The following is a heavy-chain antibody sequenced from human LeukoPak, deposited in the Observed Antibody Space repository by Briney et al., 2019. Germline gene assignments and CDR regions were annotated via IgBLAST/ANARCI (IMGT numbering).Heavy chain of an antibody. CDR2: IYPRGGST. CDR1: GYTFTSNY. Sequence: ASVKVFCKASGYTFTSNYIHWVRQAPGQGLEWMGMIYPRGGSTSYAQKFQGRVTVTRDTSTSTVHMELSGLRSEDTAVYYCARDQEGFDYWGQGTLVTVSS. J-gene: IGHJ4*02. V-gene: IGHV1-46*01. CDR3: ARDQEGFDY.